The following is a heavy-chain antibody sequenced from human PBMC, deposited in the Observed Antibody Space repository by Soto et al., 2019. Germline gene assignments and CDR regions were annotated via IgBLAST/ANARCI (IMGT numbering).Heavy chain of an antibody. D-gene: IGHD1-7*01. CDR2: ISGYNGNT. CDR3: ARGPNLELGLVEDDY. CDR1: GYTFINYG. V-gene: IGHV1-18*01. Sequence: QVQLVQSGAEVKQPGASVKVSCKASGYTFINYGISWVRQAPGQGLEWMGWISGYNGNTNYAQKFQGRVTMTTDISTSTAYMDLRSLRSEDTAVYYCARGPNLELGLVEDDYWGQGTLVTVSS. J-gene: IGHJ4*02.